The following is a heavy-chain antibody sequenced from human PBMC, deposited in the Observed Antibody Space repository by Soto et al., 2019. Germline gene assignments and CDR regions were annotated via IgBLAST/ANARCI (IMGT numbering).Heavy chain of an antibody. D-gene: IGHD6-19*01. CDR1: GYTFTSCG. CDR3: ARVSAVAGTSDNY. V-gene: IGHV1-18*01. Sequence: QVQLVPSGAEVKRPGAAVKVSCTASGYTFTSCGLSWVRQAPGQGLEWMGWISAYNGNTNYAQKHQGRVTMTTDTSTSTAYRDLRSLRSADTAVDYCARVSAVAGTSDNYWGQGTLVTVSS. J-gene: IGHJ4*02. CDR2: ISAYNGNT.